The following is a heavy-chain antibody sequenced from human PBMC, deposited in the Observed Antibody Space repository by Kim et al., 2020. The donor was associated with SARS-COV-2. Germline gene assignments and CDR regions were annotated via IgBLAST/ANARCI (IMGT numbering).Heavy chain of an antibody. J-gene: IGHJ5*02. CDR2: IKQDGSEK. D-gene: IGHD1-1*01. CDR1: GFTFSSYW. V-gene: IGHV3-7*03. CDR3: ARALTTSGSHWFDP. Sequence: GGSLRLSCAASGFTFSSYWMSWVRQAPGKGLEWVANIKQDGSEKYYVDSVKGRFTISRDNAKNSLYLQMNSLRAEDTAVYYCARALTTSGSHWFDPWGQGSLVTVSS.